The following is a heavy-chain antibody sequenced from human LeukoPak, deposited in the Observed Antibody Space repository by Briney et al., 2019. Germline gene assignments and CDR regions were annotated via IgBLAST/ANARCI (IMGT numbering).Heavy chain of an antibody. V-gene: IGHV3-66*01. CDR3: AREDSSGWYLMDY. CDR2: IYSGGST. CDR1: GFTFNRDW. D-gene: IGHD6-19*01. J-gene: IGHJ4*02. Sequence: GGSLRLSCAASGFTFNRDWTAWVRQAPGKGLEWVSVIYSGGSTYYADSVKGRFTISRDNAKNSLYLQMNSLRAEDTAVYYCAREDSSGWYLMDYWGQGTLVTVSS.